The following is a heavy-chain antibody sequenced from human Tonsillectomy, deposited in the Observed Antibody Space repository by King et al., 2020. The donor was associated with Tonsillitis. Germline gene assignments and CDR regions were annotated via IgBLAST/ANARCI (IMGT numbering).Heavy chain of an antibody. CDR3: AKEGRERDSSGWYYFQH. D-gene: IGHD6-19*01. V-gene: IGHV3-23*04. CDR1: GFTFSSYA. J-gene: IGHJ1*01. Sequence: VKLVESGGGLVQPGGSLRLSCAASGFTFSSYAMSWVRQAPGKGLEWVSAISGSGGSTYYADSVKGRFTISRDNSKNTLYLQMNSLRAEDTAVDYCAKEGRERDSSGWYYFQHWGQGTLVTVSS. CDR2: ISGSGGST.